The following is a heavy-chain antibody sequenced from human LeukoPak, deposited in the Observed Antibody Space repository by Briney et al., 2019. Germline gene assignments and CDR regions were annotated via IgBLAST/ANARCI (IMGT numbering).Heavy chain of an antibody. D-gene: IGHD3-10*01. CDR2: ISASNGDT. Sequence: ASVKVSCKASGYTVTKHGITWVRQAPGQGLEWMGWISASNGDTKYAEILQGRVTLTTDTSTSAAYMELRSLRSDDTAVYYCARDWRRFYFGGDVWGKGTTVTVSP. CDR3: ARDWRRFYFGGDV. CDR1: GYTVTKHG. J-gene: IGHJ6*04. V-gene: IGHV1-18*04.